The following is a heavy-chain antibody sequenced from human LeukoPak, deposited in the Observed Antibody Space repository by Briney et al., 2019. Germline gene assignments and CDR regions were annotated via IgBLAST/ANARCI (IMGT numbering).Heavy chain of an antibody. J-gene: IGHJ4*02. CDR1: GFTFSSYW. CDR2: IKQDGSEK. Sequence: GGSLRLSCAASGFTFSSYWMSWVRQAPGKGLEWVANIKQDGSEKYYVDSVKGRFTISRDNAKNSLYLQMNSLRAEDTAVYYCARARTSMIVVVTGGYFDYWGQGTLVTVSS. D-gene: IGHD3-22*01. CDR3: ARARTSMIVVVTGGYFDY. V-gene: IGHV3-7*01.